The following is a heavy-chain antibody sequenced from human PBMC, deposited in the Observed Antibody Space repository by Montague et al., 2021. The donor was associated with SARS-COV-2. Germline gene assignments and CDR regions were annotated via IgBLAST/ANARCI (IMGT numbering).Heavy chain of an antibody. Sequence: SLRLSCAASGFTFSSYEMNWVRQAPGKGLEWVSYISSSGSTIYYADSVKGRFTIPRDNAKNSLYLQMNSLRAEDTAVYYCARVKPSIAARNYFDYWGQGTLVTVSS. CDR2: ISSSGSTI. J-gene: IGHJ4*02. CDR1: GFTFSSYE. D-gene: IGHD6-6*01. V-gene: IGHV3-48*03. CDR3: ARVKPSIAARNYFDY.